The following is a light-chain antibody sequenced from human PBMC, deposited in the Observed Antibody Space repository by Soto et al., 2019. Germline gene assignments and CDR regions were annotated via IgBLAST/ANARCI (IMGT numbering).Light chain of an antibody. CDR1: QSVSSD. CDR3: QQYGSSLSIT. J-gene: IGKJ5*01. V-gene: IGKV3-20*01. CDR2: GAS. Sequence: EIVMTQSPFTLSVSPGERATLSCRASQSVSSDLAWYQQKPGQTPRLLIYGASSRATGIPDRFSGSGSGTDFTLTISRLEPEDFAVYYCQQYGSSLSITFGQGTRLEIK.